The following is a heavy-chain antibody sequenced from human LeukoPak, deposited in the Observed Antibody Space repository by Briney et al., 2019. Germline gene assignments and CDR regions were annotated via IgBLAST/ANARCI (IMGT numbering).Heavy chain of an antibody. CDR2: IYYSGST. J-gene: IGHJ4*02. CDR1: GGSISSSTYY. CDR3: ARHREGQLGSYFDY. D-gene: IGHD6-6*01. V-gene: IGHV4-39*01. Sequence: LVTLSLTCTVAGGSISSSTYYWGWIRQPPGKRLEWIGSIYYSGSTDYNPSLKSRLTISADTSKNQFSLKLSSVTAADTAVYFCARHREGQLGSYFDYWGQGTLVTVSS.